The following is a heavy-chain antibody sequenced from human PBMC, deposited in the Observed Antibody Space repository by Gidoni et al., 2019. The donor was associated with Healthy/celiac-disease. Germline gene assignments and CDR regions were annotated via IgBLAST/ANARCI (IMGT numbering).Heavy chain of an antibody. J-gene: IGHJ4*02. V-gene: IGHV4-59*01. Sequence: QVQLQESGPGLVKPSETLSLTCTVSGGSISSYYWSWTRQPPGKGLEWIGYIYYSGSTNYNPSLKSRVTISVDTSKNQFSLKLSSVTAADTAVYYCARGGGSGWYFYFDYWGQGTLVTVSS. D-gene: IGHD6-19*01. CDR1: GGSISSYY. CDR2: IYYSGST. CDR3: ARGGGSGWYFYFDY.